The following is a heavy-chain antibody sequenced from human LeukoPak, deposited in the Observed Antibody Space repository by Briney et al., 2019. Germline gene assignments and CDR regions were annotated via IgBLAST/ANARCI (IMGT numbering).Heavy chain of an antibody. D-gene: IGHD2-2*01. CDR2: INARGDT. Sequence: PSETLSLTCAVYGWSFNDHYWNWIRQPPGKGLEWIGEINARGDTNFNPSLKSRVTTSVDSSKNQFSLTLRSMIAADTAVYHCARGQVPAARGYNWFDPWGQGTLVTVSS. CDR1: GWSFNDHY. J-gene: IGHJ5*02. V-gene: IGHV4-34*01. CDR3: ARGQVPAARGYNWFDP.